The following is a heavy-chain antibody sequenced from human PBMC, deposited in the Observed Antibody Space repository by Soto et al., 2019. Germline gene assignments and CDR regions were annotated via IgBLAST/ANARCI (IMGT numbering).Heavy chain of an antibody. V-gene: IGHV3-7*03. D-gene: IGHD3-10*01. CDR3: AKTYTGG. Sequence: PGGFLRLSCIGSGFTFSSYWMTWVRQAPGKGLEWVANIKLDGSEKNYVDSVKGRFTISTDSAQNSLYLQMNGLRDDDTAVYYCAKTYTGGWGQGTQVTVSS. CDR1: GFTFSSYW. J-gene: IGHJ4*02. CDR2: IKLDGSEK.